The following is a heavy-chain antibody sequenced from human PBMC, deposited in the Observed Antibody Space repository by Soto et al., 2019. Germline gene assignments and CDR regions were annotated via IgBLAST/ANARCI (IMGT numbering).Heavy chain of an antibody. Sequence: SETLSLTCAVYGGSFSGYYWSWIRQPPGKGLEWIGEINHSGRTNYNPSLKSRVTISVDTSKNQFSLKLSSVTAADTAVYYCARAGGFGFNWFDPWGQGTLVTVSS. CDR2: INHSGRT. CDR1: GGSFSGYY. V-gene: IGHV4-34*01. J-gene: IGHJ5*02. CDR3: ARAGGFGFNWFDP. D-gene: IGHD3-10*01.